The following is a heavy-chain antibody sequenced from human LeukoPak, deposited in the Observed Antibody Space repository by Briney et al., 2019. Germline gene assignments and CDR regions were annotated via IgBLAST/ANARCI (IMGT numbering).Heavy chain of an antibody. CDR3: ARVSGRRSSGWYNY. Sequence: SETLSLTCAVYGVSFSGYYWSWIRQPPGKGLEWIGEINHSGSTNYNPSLKSRVTISVDTSKNQFSLKLSSVTAADTAVYYCARVSGRRSSGWYNYWGRGTLVTVSS. V-gene: IGHV4-34*01. CDR1: GVSFSGYY. CDR2: INHSGST. D-gene: IGHD6-19*01. J-gene: IGHJ4*02.